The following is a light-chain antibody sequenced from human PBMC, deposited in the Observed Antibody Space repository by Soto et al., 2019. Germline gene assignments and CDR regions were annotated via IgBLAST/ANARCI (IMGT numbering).Light chain of an antibody. CDR1: SSNIGNNF. CDR2: DNN. Sequence: QSVLTQPPSVSAAPGQKVTISCSGSSSNIGNNFVSWYQQVPGTAPKLLIYDNNKRPSGIPDRFSGSKSGTSATLGITGLQTGDEADYYCGSWYTSLSTPYVFGTGTKVTVL. CDR3: GSWYTSLSTPYV. V-gene: IGLV1-51*01. J-gene: IGLJ1*01.